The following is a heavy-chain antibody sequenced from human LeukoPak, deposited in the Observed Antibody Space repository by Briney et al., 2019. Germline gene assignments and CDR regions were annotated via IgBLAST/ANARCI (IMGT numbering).Heavy chain of an antibody. Sequence: ASVKVSCKASGYTFTGYYMHWVRQAPGQGLEWMGWINPNSGGTNYAQKFQGRVTMTRDTSISTAYMELSRLRSEDTAVYYCARGETDSGYDYFSTYYFDYWGQGTLVTVSS. D-gene: IGHD5-12*01. CDR3: ARGETDSGYDYFSTYYFDY. J-gene: IGHJ4*02. V-gene: IGHV1-2*02. CDR2: INPNSGGT. CDR1: GYTFTGYY.